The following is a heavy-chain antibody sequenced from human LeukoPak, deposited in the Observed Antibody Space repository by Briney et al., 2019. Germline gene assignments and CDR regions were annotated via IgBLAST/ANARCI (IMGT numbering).Heavy chain of an antibody. Sequence: PGGSLRLSCAASGFTFSSYSMNWVRQAPGKGLEWVSSISRSKNIYYADSVKGRFTISRDNAKSSLNLQMNSLRAEDTAIYYCARVSFGAWNFDYWGQGTLVTVSS. J-gene: IGHJ4*02. V-gene: IGHV3-21*01. CDR1: GFTFSSYS. CDR2: ISRSKNI. D-gene: IGHD1-1*01. CDR3: ARVSFGAWNFDY.